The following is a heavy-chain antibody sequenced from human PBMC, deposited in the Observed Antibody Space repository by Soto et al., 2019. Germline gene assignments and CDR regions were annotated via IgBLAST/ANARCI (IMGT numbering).Heavy chain of an antibody. CDR1: GFTFNSYG. D-gene: IGHD4-17*01. J-gene: IGHJ4*02. Sequence: GGSLRLSCAASGFTFNSYGMHWVRQAPGEGLEWVAVISYDGSNKYYADSVKGRFTISRDNSKNTLYLQMNSLRTEDTAVYYCAKDRTVSYFDYWGQGTLVTVSS. CDR2: ISYDGSNK. CDR3: AKDRTVSYFDY. V-gene: IGHV3-30*18.